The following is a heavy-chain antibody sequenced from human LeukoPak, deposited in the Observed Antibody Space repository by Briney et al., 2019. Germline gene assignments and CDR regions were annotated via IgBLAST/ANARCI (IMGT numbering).Heavy chain of an antibody. V-gene: IGHV1-2*02. D-gene: IGHD2-15*01. CDR1: GYTFTNYY. J-gene: IGHJ4*02. Sequence: ASVKVSCKTSGYTFTNYYVHWVRQAPGQGLEWMGYIIPDSGGADYDQRFQGRVTLTRDKSISTVYMELRSLSSGDTATYYCSTEDKYCSGGNCGKYWGQGTLVTVSS. CDR3: STEDKYCSGGNCGKY. CDR2: IIPDSGGA.